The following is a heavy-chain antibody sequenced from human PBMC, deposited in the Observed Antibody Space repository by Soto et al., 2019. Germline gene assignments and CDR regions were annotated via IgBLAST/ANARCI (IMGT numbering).Heavy chain of an antibody. D-gene: IGHD6-13*01. CDR1: GGTFSSYT. Sequence: QVQLVQSGAEVKKPGSSVKVSCKASGGTFSSYTISWVRQAPGQGLEWMGRIIPILGIANYAQKFQGRVTITEQQSTSTDYMEVSSLRSEDTAVYYGARGSGVIGAAADYWGQGTLFTVSS. CDR3: ARGSGVIGAAADY. J-gene: IGHJ4*02. CDR2: IIPILGIA. V-gene: IGHV1-69*02.